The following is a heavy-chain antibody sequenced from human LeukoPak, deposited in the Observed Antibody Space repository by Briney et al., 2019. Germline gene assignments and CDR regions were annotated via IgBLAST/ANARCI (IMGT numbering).Heavy chain of an antibody. CDR2: ISRASESI. CDR3: ARGATDTTRWFDP. J-gene: IGHJ5*02. Sequence: PGGSLRLSCEASGFNFNTYSMAWVRQAPGKGLEWVSIISRASESIFYADSVRGRFTISRDNAKNSLYLQMNGLRAEDTAAYYCARGATDTTRWFDPWGQGTLVTVSS. V-gene: IGHV3-21*01. CDR1: GFNFNTYS. D-gene: IGHD4-17*01.